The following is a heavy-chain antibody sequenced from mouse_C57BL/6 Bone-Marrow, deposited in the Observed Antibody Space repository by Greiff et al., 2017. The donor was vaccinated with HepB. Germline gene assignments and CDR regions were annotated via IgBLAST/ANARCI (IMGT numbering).Heavy chain of an antibody. CDR2: INPYNGGT. CDR1: GYTFTDYY. Sequence: VQLKQSGPVLVKPGASVKMSCKASGYTFTDYYMNWVKQSHGKSLEWIGVINPYNGGTSYNQKFKGKATLTVDKSSSTAYMELNSLTSEDSAVYYCARGYYGSSPPYWYFDVWGTGTTVTVSS. V-gene: IGHV1-19*01. J-gene: IGHJ1*03. CDR3: ARGYYGSSPPYWYFDV. D-gene: IGHD1-1*01.